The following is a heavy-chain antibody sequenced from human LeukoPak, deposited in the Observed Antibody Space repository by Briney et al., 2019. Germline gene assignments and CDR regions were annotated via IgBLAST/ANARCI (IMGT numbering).Heavy chain of an antibody. CDR2: ISSDGGRV. CDR1: GFTFSSSA. V-gene: IGHV3-64*02. CDR3: ARWVGTQLDF. J-gene: IGHJ4*02. D-gene: IGHD1-14*01. Sequence: GGSLRLSCAASGFTFSSSAMHWGREAPGKSVETVSAISSDGGRVYYGDSVKGRFTISRDDSKNTLYLQMGSLRAEDMAVYYCARWVGTQLDFWGQGTLVTVSS.